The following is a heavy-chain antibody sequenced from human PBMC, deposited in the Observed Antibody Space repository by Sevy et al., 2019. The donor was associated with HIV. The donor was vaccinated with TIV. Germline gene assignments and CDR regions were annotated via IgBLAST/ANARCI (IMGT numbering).Heavy chain of an antibody. CDR1: GYTFTSYY. CDR3: ARGPPAIFGVVIIESYYYYGMDV. D-gene: IGHD3-3*01. Sequence: ASMKVSCKASGYTFTSYYMHWVRQAPGQGLEWMGIINPSGGSTSYAQKFQGRVTMTRDTSTSTVYMELSSLRSEDTAVYYCARGPPAIFGVVIIESYYYYGMDVWGQGTTVTVSS. V-gene: IGHV1-46*01. J-gene: IGHJ6*02. CDR2: INPSGGST.